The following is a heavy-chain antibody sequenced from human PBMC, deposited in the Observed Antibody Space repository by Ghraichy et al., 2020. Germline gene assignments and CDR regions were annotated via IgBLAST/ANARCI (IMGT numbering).Heavy chain of an antibody. V-gene: IGHV3-53*05. CDR2: IYTGGNT. CDR1: GFTVSYKY. D-gene: IGHD2-15*01. Sequence: GVLNISCAVSGFTVSYKYMTWVRQAPGKGLEWVSIIYTGGNTFYAESVKGRFTISRDDSTNTIYLHMNSLRPEDTAVYYCAREFCSGGGCYGAFDIWGQGTLVTVSP. CDR3: AREFCSGGGCYGAFDI. J-gene: IGHJ3*02.